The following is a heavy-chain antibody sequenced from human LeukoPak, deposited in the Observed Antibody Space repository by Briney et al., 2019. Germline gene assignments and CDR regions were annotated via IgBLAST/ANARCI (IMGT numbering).Heavy chain of an antibody. CDR1: GFTFSNYG. Sequence: GGSLRLSCAASGFTFSNYGMNWVRQAPGKGLEWVSGITGSGGNTYYADSVKGRFTISRDNSKNTMYPQMNSLRAEDTAVYYCAKSDSSGWNDAFDIWGQGTMVTVSS. CDR3: AKSDSSGWNDAFDI. J-gene: IGHJ3*02. CDR2: ITGSGGNT. V-gene: IGHV3-23*01. D-gene: IGHD6-19*01.